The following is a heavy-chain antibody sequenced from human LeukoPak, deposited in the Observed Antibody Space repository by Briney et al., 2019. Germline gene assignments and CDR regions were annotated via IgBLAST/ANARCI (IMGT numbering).Heavy chain of an antibody. J-gene: IGHJ4*02. CDR3: ASGSSTSRMLGY. V-gene: IGHV1-8*01. Sequence: ASVMVSCKASGYTFTSYDINWVRQATGQGLEWMGWMNPNSGNTGYAQKFQGRVTMTRNTSISTAYMELSSLRSEDTAVYYCASGSSTSRMLGYWGQGTLVTVSS. D-gene: IGHD2-2*01. CDR2: MNPNSGNT. CDR1: GYTFTSYD.